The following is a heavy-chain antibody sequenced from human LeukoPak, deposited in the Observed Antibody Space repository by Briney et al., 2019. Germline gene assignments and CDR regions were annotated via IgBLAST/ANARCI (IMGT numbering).Heavy chain of an antibody. V-gene: IGHV1-18*04. Sequence: ASVKVSCKASGYTFTSYAISWVRQAPGQGLEWMRWISAYNGNTNYAQKLQGRVTMTTDTSTSTAYMELRSLRSDDTAVYYCARDYDILTGYQTGGAFDIWGQGTMVTVSS. J-gene: IGHJ3*02. CDR1: GYTFTSYA. CDR3: ARDYDILTGYQTGGAFDI. D-gene: IGHD3-9*01. CDR2: ISAYNGNT.